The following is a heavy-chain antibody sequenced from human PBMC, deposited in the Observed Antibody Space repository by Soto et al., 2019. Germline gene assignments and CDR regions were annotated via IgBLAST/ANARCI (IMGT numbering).Heavy chain of an antibody. V-gene: IGHV4-39*01. J-gene: IGHJ4*02. CDR3: ARHAVGAAAAILSFDY. Sequence: SETLSLTCTVSGGSISSSSYYWGWIRQPPGKGLEWIGSIYYSGSTYYNPSLKSRVTISVDTSKNQFSLKLSSVTAADTAVYDCARHAVGAAAAILSFDYWGQGTLVTVSS. CDR1: GGSISSSSYY. D-gene: IGHD2-2*01. CDR2: IYYSGST.